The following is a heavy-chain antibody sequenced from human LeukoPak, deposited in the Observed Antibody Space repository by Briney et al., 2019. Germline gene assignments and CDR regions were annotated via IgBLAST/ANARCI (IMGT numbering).Heavy chain of an antibody. J-gene: IGHJ4*02. Sequence: GGSLRLSCAASGFIFSNYGMSWVRQAPGKGLEWVSSISFSSTHIYYADSIQGRFTISRDNAENSLYLQMNSLRAEDTAMFYCARERPGSASALEYWGQGTLVTVSS. CDR3: ARERPGSASALEY. CDR1: GFIFSNYG. D-gene: IGHD6-25*01. CDR2: ISFSSTHI. V-gene: IGHV3-21*06.